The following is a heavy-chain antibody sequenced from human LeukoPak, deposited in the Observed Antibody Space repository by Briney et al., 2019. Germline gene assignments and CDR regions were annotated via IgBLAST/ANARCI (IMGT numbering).Heavy chain of an antibody. V-gene: IGHV1-18*01. Sequence: ASVKVSCKASGYTFTSYGISWVRQAPGQGLEWMGWISAYNGNTNYAQKLQGRVTMTRDTSISTAYMELSRLRSDDTAVYYCARDRSSYYDSSGSDYWGQGTLVTVSS. CDR3: ARDRSSYYDSSGSDY. D-gene: IGHD3-22*01. CDR1: GYTFTSYG. J-gene: IGHJ4*02. CDR2: ISAYNGNT.